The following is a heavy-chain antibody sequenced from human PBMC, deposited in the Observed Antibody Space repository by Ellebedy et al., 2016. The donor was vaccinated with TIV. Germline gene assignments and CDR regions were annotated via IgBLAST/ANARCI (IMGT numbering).Heavy chain of an antibody. D-gene: IGHD3-9*01. CDR2: ISSSSSTI. CDR3: ARDWGGYFDLLSPNYYDGIDV. J-gene: IGHJ6*02. Sequence: GESLKISCAASGFSFSSYSMKWVRQAPGKGLEWGSYISSSSSTIYYADSVKGRFTISRDNAKNSLYLQMNSLRDEDTAVYYCARDWGGYFDLLSPNYYDGIDVWGQGTTVTVSS. V-gene: IGHV3-48*02. CDR1: GFSFSSYS.